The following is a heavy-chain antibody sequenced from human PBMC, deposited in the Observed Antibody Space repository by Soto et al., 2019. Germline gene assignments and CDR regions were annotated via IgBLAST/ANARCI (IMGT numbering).Heavy chain of an antibody. CDR1: GFTFSSYD. CDR2: IGTAGDT. CDR3: AREMVLERSSNRYYYGMDV. J-gene: IGHJ6*02. D-gene: IGHD1-1*01. Sequence: EVQLVESGGGLVQPGGSLRLSCAASGFTFSSYDMHWVRQATGKGLEWVSAIGTAGDTYYPGSVKGRFTISRENAKNSLYLQMNSLRAGDTAVYYCAREMVLERSSNRYYYGMDVWGQGTTVTVSS. V-gene: IGHV3-13*04.